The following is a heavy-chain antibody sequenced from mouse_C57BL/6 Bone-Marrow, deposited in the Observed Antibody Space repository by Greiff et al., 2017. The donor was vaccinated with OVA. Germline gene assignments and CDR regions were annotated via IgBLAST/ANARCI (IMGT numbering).Heavy chain of an antibody. CDR2: ISSGRSTI. J-gene: IGHJ2*01. Sequence: EVMLVESGGGLVKPGGSLKLSCAASGFTFSDYGMHWVRQAPEKGLEWVAYISSGRSTIYYADTVKGRFTISRDNAKNTLFLQMTSLRSEDTAMYYCARNGYYGNFYFDYWGQGTTLTVSS. D-gene: IGHD2-1*01. CDR3: ARNGYYGNFYFDY. V-gene: IGHV5-17*01. CDR1: GFTFSDYG.